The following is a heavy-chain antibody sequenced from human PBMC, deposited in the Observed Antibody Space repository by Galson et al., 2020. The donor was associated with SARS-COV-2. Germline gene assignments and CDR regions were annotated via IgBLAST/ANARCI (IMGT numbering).Heavy chain of an antibody. V-gene: IGHV1-2*02. Sequence: ASVKVSSKDSGYTFTDYYIHWVRQAPAQELEWMGWINHKSGGTNYAQKFEGRVTMTRDTSITTAYMELSRLRADDTAVYYCARLRYYDVLTGYSVDVWGQGTMVTVSS. J-gene: IGHJ6*02. CDR1: GYTFTDYY. CDR3: ARLRYYDVLTGYSVDV. CDR2: INHKSGGT. D-gene: IGHD3-9*01.